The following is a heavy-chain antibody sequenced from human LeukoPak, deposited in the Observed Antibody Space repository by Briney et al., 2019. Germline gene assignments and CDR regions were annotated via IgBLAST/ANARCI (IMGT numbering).Heavy chain of an antibody. D-gene: IGHD3-16*01. V-gene: IGHV1-18*01. Sequence: AASVKASCKASGYTFTTYEIIWVRQAPGQGLEWMGWINTRNGNANYAHQLQGRVTMTTDTSTSTSYMELASLRFDDTAIYYCARNHLGLGLWGQGTLVTVSS. CDR3: ARNHLGLGL. J-gene: IGHJ4*02. CDR1: GYTFTTYE. CDR2: INTRNGNA.